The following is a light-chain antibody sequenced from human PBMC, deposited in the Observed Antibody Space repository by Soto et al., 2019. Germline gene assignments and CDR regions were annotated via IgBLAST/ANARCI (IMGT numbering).Light chain of an antibody. CDR2: EDS. CDR3: CSYARGSTLV. V-gene: IGLV2-23*01. J-gene: IGLJ3*02. CDR1: SSDVGSYNL. Sequence: QSALTQPASVSGSPGQSITISCTGTSSDVGSYNLVSWYQQHPGKAPKLMIYEDSKRPSGVSNRFFGSKSGNTASLIISGLQAEDEADYFCCSYARGSTLVFGGGTKLTVL.